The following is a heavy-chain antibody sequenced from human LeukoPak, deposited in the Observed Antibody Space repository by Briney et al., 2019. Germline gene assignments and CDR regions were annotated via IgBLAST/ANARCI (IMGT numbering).Heavy chain of an antibody. V-gene: IGHV3-21*01. CDR1: GFTFSTYR. Sequence: KPGGTLRLSCAASGFTFSTYRMNWVRLAPGKGLEWVSSISSTSNHIYYADSVKGRLTISRDNAKNSLHLQMNSLRADDSAVYYCVRVTTTYYYDSGGYCDYWGQGTLVTVSS. CDR2: ISSTSNHI. CDR3: VRVTTTYYYDSGGYCDY. D-gene: IGHD3-22*01. J-gene: IGHJ4*02.